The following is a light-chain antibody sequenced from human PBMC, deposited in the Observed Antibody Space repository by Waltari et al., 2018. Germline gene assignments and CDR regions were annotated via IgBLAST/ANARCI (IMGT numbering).Light chain of an antibody. CDR3: AAWDDSMTGWV. Sequence: QSVLTQPPSASETPGQRVTISCSGSSSNIGSNTVNWYQQLPGTAPKLLIYSNNQRPSWVPDRFSGSKSGTSASLAISGLQSEDEADYYCAAWDDSMTGWVFGGGTKLTVL. CDR2: SNN. CDR1: SSNIGSNT. V-gene: IGLV1-44*01. J-gene: IGLJ3*02.